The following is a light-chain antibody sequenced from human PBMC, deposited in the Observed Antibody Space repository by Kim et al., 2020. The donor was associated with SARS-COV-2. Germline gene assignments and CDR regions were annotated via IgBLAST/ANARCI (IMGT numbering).Light chain of an antibody. J-gene: IGKJ2*01. Sequence: GDRVTITCRASQSITTWLAWYQQKPGRAPKLLIQKASNLESGVPSRFSGSGSGTEFTLTITSLQPDDFASYYCQQYDNYPFTFGPGTKLEIK. V-gene: IGKV1-5*03. CDR1: QSITTW. CDR2: KAS. CDR3: QQYDNYPFT.